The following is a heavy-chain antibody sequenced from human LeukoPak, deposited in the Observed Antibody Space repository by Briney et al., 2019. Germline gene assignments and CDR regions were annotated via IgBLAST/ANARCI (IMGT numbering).Heavy chain of an antibody. CDR1: GFSLSASGMR. D-gene: IGHD3-22*01. CDR2: IDWDDDK. CDR3: ARIGTSSYHYYFDY. V-gene: IGHV2-70*04. Sequence: SGPALVKPTQTLTLTCTFSGFSLSASGMRVSWIRQPPGKALEGLARIDWDDDKFYSTSLKTRLTISKDTSKHQVVLTLTNMDPVDTATYYCARIGTSSYHYYFDYWGQGTLVTVSS. J-gene: IGHJ4*02.